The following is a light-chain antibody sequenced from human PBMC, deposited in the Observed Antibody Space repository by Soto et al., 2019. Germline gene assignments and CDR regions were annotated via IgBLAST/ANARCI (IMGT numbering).Light chain of an antibody. CDR1: QSVGSN. V-gene: IGKV3-20*01. CDR3: QQYGSSPET. CDR2: GAS. J-gene: IGKJ1*01. Sequence: EIVMTQSPLTLSVSPGERVMFSCRASQSVGSNIAWYQQKPGQAPRLLIYGASSRATGIPDRFSGSGSGTDFTLTISRLAPEDFAVYYCQQYGSSPETFGQGTKVDIK.